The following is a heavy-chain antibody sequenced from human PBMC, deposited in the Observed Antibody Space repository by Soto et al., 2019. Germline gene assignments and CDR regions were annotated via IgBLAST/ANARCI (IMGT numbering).Heavy chain of an antibody. D-gene: IGHD3-10*01. CDR2: MSYDGTTK. CDR3: AREVLWSRYFDY. CDR1: GFIFSNYV. V-gene: IGHV3-30-3*01. J-gene: IGHJ4*02. Sequence: GGSLRLSCAASGFIFSNYVMYWVRQAPGKGLEWVAFMSYDGTTKYCADSVKGRFTISRDNSKNTLYLQMNSLRPEDTGVYYCAREVLWSRYFDYWGQGTRVTVSS.